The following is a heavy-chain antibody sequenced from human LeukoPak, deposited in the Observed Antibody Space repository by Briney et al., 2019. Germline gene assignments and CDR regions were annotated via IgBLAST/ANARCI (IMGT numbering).Heavy chain of an antibody. CDR2: IIPIFGTA. D-gene: IGHD6-13*01. V-gene: IGHV1-69*05. CDR3: ARVSGFGVGYSSSWYYLDY. CDR1: GGTFTSYA. J-gene: IGHJ4*02. Sequence: SVKVSCKASGGTFTSYAISWVRQAPGQGLEWMGGIIPIFGTANYAQKFQGRVTITTDESTSTAYMELSSLRSEDTAVYYCARVSGFGVGYSSSWYYLDYWGQGTLVTVSS.